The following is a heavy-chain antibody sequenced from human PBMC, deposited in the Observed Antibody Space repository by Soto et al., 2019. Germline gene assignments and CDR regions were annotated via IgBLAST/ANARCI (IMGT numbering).Heavy chain of an antibody. CDR1: GFSLSTSGVG. J-gene: IGHJ4*02. CDR2: MYWDDDK. D-gene: IGHD3-16*01. V-gene: IGHV2-5*02. CDR3: AHLIAGGSPDY. Sequence: QITLKESGPTLVIPTQTLTLTCSFSGFSLSTSGVGVGWIRQPPGKALEWPALMYWDDDKRYSPSLKSRLAITKSTSENQAVLTMTNIGPLDTATYYCAHLIAGGSPDYWGQGTLGTVSS.